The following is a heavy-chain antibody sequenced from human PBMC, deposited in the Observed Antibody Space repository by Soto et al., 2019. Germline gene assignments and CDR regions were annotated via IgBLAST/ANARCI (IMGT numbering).Heavy chain of an antibody. CDR3: ARDNYNNSGLDV. CDR1: GYIFNDYY. Sequence: QVHLVQSGAEVKKPGASVRVSCKASGYIFNDYYIHWVRQAPGQGLEWMGWINPYNGGANFAQEFQGRVTMTRDTSLSIVYMEVTRLTDDDTAVYYCARDNYNNSGLDVWGQGTTVTVS. CDR2: INPYNGGA. V-gene: IGHV1-2*02. D-gene: IGHD1-1*01. J-gene: IGHJ6*02.